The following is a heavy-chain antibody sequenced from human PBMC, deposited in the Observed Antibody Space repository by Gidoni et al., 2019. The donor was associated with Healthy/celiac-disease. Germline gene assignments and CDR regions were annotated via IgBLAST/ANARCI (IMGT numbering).Heavy chain of an antibody. Sequence: QVQLVESGGGVVQPGRSLRLSCAASGFTFSSYGMHWVRQAPGKGLEWVAVISYDGSNKYYADSVKGRFTISRDNSKNTLYLQMNSLRAEDTAVYYCAKVTKSWSSGWYLGDYYYGMDVWGQGTTVTVSS. V-gene: IGHV3-30*18. CDR1: GFTFSSYG. CDR3: AKVTKSWSSGWYLGDYYYGMDV. J-gene: IGHJ6*02. D-gene: IGHD6-19*01. CDR2: ISYDGSNK.